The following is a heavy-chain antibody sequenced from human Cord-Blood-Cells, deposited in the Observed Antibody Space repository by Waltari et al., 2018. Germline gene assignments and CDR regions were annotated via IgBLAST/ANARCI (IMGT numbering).Heavy chain of an antibody. V-gene: IGHV3-21*01. J-gene: IGHJ2*01. CDR1: GFTFSSYS. CDR3: ARASSTGDGWYFDL. Sequence: EVQLVESGGGLVKPGGSLRLSCAASGFTFSSYSMNWVRQAPGKGLEWVSSISSSSYIYYADSVKGRFTISRDNAKNSLYLQMNSLRAEDTAVYYCARASSTGDGWYFDLWGRGTLVTVSS. CDR2: ISSSSYI. D-gene: IGHD7-27*01.